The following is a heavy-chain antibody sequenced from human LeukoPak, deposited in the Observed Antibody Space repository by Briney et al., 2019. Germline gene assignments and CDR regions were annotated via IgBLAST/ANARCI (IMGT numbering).Heavy chain of an antibody. V-gene: IGHV3-30-3*01. CDR1: GFTFSSYA. Sequence: PGGSLRLSCAASGFTFSSYAMHWVRQAPGKGLEWVAVISYDGSSKYYADSVKGRFTISRDNSKNTLYLQMNSLRAEDTAVYYCARDAPPSGYWGQGTLVTVSS. J-gene: IGHJ4*02. CDR2: ISYDGSSK. CDR3: ARDAPPSGY. D-gene: IGHD3-10*01.